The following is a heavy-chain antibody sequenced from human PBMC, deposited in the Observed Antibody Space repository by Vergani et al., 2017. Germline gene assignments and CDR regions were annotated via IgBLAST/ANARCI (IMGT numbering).Heavy chain of an antibody. V-gene: IGHV3-66*02. CDR2: IYSGDET. D-gene: IGHD3-10*01. Sequence: ELQLVESGGGLVQPGGSLRLSCAASGSTVSGNYMTCVRQSPGKALAWFSHIYSGDETYYADSVKGRVTISRDTSKNPLHLQINNLRVEDTAVYYCARGNYYGSGTYVDPWGQGTLVTVSS. J-gene: IGHJ5*02. CDR1: GSTVSGNY. CDR3: ARGNYYGSGTYVDP.